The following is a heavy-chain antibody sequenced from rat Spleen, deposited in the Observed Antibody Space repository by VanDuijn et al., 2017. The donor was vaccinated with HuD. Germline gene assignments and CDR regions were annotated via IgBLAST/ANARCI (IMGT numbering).Heavy chain of an antibody. CDR3: VRAGYLRDYDGYYHDY. CDR1: GFTFSSYW. CDR2: ITTGGGTS. J-gene: IGHJ2*01. V-gene: IGHV5-19*01. D-gene: IGHD1-12*03. Sequence: EVQLVESGGGLVQPGMSLKLSCAASGFTFSSYWMYWIRQAPTKGLEWVAYITTGGGTSFYRDSVKGRFTVYRDNAESTLYLQMDNLRSEDTATYYCVRAGYLRDYDGYYHDYWGQGVMVTVSS.